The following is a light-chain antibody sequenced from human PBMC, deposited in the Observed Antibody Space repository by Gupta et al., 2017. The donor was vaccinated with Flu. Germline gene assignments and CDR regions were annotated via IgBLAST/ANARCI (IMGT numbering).Light chain of an antibody. V-gene: IGLV3-21*02. CDR3: QVWDNEQPV. CDR2: DDS. CDR1: SIATKS. Sequence: SYVLTQPPSVSVAPGQTARITCGGNSIATKSVHWCQQKPGQAPVLVVYDDSDRPSGSPERFSGSNSGNTATLTISRVEAGDEDDYYCQVWDNEQPVFGGGTKLTVL. J-gene: IGLJ2*01.